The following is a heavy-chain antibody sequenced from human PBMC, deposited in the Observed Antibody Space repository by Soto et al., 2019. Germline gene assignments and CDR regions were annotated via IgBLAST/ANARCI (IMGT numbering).Heavy chain of an antibody. V-gene: IGHV4-34*01. CDR3: VATTMAYYYGMDV. CDR1: GGSFSDYF. CDR2: INHSGTT. Sequence: QVQLQQWGAGLLKPSETLSLTCAVYGGSFSDYFWSWIRQPPGKGLEWMGEINHSGTTNYNPSLKSRVTNSLDTSNNHFFLNLTSVTAADTAVYYSVATTMAYYYGMDVWGQGTTVTVSS. J-gene: IGHJ6*02. D-gene: IGHD5-12*01.